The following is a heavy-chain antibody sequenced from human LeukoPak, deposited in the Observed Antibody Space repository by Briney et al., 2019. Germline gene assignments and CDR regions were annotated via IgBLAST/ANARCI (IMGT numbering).Heavy chain of an antibody. D-gene: IGHD1-7*01. CDR2: ISGSGDRT. CDR1: GFTFVNHA. J-gene: IGHJ5*02. V-gene: IGHV3-23*01. CDR3: AKDRYSRNYGCFDP. Sequence: GGSLTLSCAASGFTFVNHALSWVRQAPGKGLEWVAGISGSGDRTYYADSVKARFTISRDNSKNTLYLQINGLRAEDTAIYSCAKDRYSRNYGCFDPWGQGTQVTVSS.